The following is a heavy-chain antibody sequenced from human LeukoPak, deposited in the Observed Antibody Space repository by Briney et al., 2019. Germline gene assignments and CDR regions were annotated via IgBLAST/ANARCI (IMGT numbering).Heavy chain of an antibody. D-gene: IGHD6-13*01. CDR1: GFTFSGSA. CDR2: IRNKANSYAT. V-gene: IGHV3-73*01. J-gene: IGHJ4*02. Sequence: PGGSLRLSCAASGFTFSGSAMHWVRQASGKGLEWVGRIRNKANSYATAYAASVKGRFTISRDDSKNTAYLQMNSLKTEDTAVYYCTTGKVGLIAAAGDFDYWGQGTLVTVSS. CDR3: TTGKVGLIAAAGDFDY.